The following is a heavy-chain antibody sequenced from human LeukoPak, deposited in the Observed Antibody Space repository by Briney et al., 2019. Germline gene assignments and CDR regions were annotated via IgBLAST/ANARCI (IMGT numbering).Heavy chain of an antibody. J-gene: IGHJ5*02. CDR2: IYTSGST. D-gene: IGHD2-2*01. Sequence: SETLSLTCSVSGGSISSYYWSWIRQPAGKGLEWIGRIYTSGSTNYNPSLTSRVTISVDTSKNPFSLKLSSVTAADTAVYYCASEDIVVAPGWFDPWGQGTLVTVSS. CDR1: GGSISSYY. CDR3: ASEDIVVAPGWFDP. V-gene: IGHV4-4*07.